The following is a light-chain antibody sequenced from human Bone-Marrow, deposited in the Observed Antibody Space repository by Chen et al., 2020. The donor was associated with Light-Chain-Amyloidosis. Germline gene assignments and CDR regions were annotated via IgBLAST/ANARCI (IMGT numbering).Light chain of an antibody. J-gene: IGLJ3*02. V-gene: IGLV2-8*01. Sequence: QSALTQPPPASAAPGQPATISSPGARSDFGPFHYVFWYQQHPGKAPKLIMFDVKRRPSGVPGRFSGSKSGNTASLTVSGLQPDDEADYYCSSFAVSKIVLFGGGTKLTVL. CDR3: SSFAVSKIVL. CDR2: DVK. CDR1: RSDFGPFHY.